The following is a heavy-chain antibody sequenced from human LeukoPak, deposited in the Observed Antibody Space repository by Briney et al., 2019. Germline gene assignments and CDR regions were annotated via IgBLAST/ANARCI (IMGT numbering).Heavy chain of an antibody. CDR2: INPNSGGT. CDR3: ARERQQLVPDY. CDR1: GYTFTSYY. V-gene: IGHV1-2*06. D-gene: IGHD6-13*01. J-gene: IGHJ4*02. Sequence: ASVKVSCKASGYTFTSYYMHWVRQAPGQGLEWMGRINPNSGGTNYAQKFQGRVTMTRDTSISTAYMELSRLRSDDTAVFYCARERQQLVPDYWGQGTLVTVSS.